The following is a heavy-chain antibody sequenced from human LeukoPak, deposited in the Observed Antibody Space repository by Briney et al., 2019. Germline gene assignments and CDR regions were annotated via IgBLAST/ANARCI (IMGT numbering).Heavy chain of an antibody. D-gene: IGHD7-27*01. Sequence: GGTLRLSCAASGFTFSYYGMNWVRQAPGKGLEWVSVISGSGVSTYYADSVKGRFTISRDNSKNTLYLQMNSLRAEDTAVYYCAKESGDFDYWGQGTLVTVSS. CDR2: ISGSGVST. CDR1: GFTFSYYG. CDR3: AKESGDFDY. J-gene: IGHJ4*02. V-gene: IGHV3-23*01.